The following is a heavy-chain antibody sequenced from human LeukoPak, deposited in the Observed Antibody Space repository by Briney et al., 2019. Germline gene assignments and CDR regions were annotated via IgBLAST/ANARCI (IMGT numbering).Heavy chain of an antibody. CDR2: ISAYNGNT. CDR1: GCTFTSYG. D-gene: IGHD6-13*01. J-gene: IGHJ5*02. V-gene: IGHV1-18*01. Sequence: GASVKVSCKASGCTFTSYGISWVRQAPGQGLEWMGWISAYNGNTNYAQKLQGRVTMTTDTSTSTAYMELRSLRSDDTAVYYCARDAFDSSSWNWFDPWGQGTLVTVSS. CDR3: ARDAFDSSSWNWFDP.